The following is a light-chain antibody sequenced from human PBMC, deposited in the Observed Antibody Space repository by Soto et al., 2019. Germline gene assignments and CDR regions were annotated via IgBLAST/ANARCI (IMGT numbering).Light chain of an antibody. CDR3: AAWDDSLNGLV. J-gene: IGLJ1*01. Sequence: QSVLTQPPSASGTPGQRVTISCSGSSSNIGSNTVNWYQQLPGTAPKLLIYSNNQRPSGVPDRFSGSKSGTSASLAISGLQSEDEADYHCAAWDDSLNGLVFGTGTKVTVL. CDR1: SSNIGSNT. CDR2: SNN. V-gene: IGLV1-44*01.